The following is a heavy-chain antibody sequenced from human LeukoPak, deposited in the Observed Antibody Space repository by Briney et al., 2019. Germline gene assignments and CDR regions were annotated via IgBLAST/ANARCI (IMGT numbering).Heavy chain of an antibody. V-gene: IGHV3-11*06. Sequence: GSLRLSCAASGFTFSDYYMSWIRQAPGKGLEWVSYISTSGRYTDYTDSVKGRFTISRDNAKNSLFLQMNSLRAEDTAVYYCARVASITMICDFWGQGTLVTVSS. J-gene: IGHJ4*02. D-gene: IGHD3-22*01. CDR2: ISTSGRYT. CDR1: GFTFSDYY. CDR3: ARVASITMICDF.